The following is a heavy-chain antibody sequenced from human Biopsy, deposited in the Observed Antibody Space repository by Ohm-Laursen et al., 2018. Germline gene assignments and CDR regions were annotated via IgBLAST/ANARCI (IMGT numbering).Heavy chain of an antibody. D-gene: IGHD3-22*01. Sequence: LSLTCAVSGLIFSDYYMSWIRQAPGKGLEWIAYISARDGVVYYADSVKGRFTISRDNTNNSLYLQMTSLRPEDTAVFYCARGKYKDFSTGLPRPYHYTLDFWGPGTTVTVSS. V-gene: IGHV3-11*01. CDR1: GLIFSDYY. CDR3: ARGKYKDFSTGLPRPYHYTLDF. J-gene: IGHJ6*02. CDR2: ISARDGVV.